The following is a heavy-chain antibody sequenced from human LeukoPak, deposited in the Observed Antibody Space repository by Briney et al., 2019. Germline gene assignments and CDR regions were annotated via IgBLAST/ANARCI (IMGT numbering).Heavy chain of an antibody. CDR3: ARGVSGTGPDI. V-gene: IGHV3-74*01. Sequence: PGGSLRLSCAASGFAFSSYWMHWVRQAPGMGLVWVSRIKTDGSSTDYADSVKGRFTISRDNAKNTMYLQMNSLRAEDTAVYYCARGVSGTGPDIWGLGTMVTVSS. CDR1: GFAFSSYW. CDR2: IKTDGSST. J-gene: IGHJ3*02. D-gene: IGHD5/OR15-5a*01.